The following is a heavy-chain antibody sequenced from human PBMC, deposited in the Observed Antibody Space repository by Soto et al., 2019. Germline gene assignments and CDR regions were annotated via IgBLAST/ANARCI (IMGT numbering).Heavy chain of an antibody. CDR1: GYTFTGFY. V-gene: IGHV1-2*04. J-gene: IGHJ6*02. CDR3: ARELLDIVLVPAAIQTGGMDV. CDR2: INPNSGGT. D-gene: IGHD2-2*01. Sequence: GASVKVSCKASGYTFTGFYMHWMRQAPGQGLEWMGWINPNSGGTNYAQKFQGWVTMTRDTSISTAYMELSRLRSDDTAVYYCARELLDIVLVPAAIQTGGMDVWGQGTTVTVSS.